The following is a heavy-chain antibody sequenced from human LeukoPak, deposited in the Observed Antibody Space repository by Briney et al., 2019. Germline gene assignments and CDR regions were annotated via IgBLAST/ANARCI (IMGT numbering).Heavy chain of an antibody. CDR2: IDANNGDT. J-gene: IGHJ4*02. CDR3: ARDPSSVTLYFFDY. D-gene: IGHD4-11*01. CDR1: GYTFRGNY. V-gene: IGHV1-2*02. Sequence: ATVKITCQASGYTFRGNYIHWLRQAPGQGLAGMGWIDANNGDTKSAQKFQGRVTMSRDTSISTAYMDLSSLSPDDAAVYYCARDPSSVTLYFFDYWGQGTLVTVSS.